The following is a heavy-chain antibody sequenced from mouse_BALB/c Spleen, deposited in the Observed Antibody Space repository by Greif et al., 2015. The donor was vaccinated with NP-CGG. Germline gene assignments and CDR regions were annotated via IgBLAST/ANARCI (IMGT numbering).Heavy chain of an antibody. V-gene: IGHV5-17*02. CDR2: ISSGSSTI. CDR1: GFTFSSFG. CDR3: SRSTMITEAMDY. J-gene: IGHJ4*01. Sequence: DVKLVESGGGLVQPGGSRKLSCAASGFTFSSFGMHWVRQAPEKGLEWVAYISSGSSTIYYADTVKGRFTISRDNPKNTLFLQMTSLRSEDTAMYYCSRSTMITEAMDYWGQGTSVTVSS. D-gene: IGHD2-4*01.